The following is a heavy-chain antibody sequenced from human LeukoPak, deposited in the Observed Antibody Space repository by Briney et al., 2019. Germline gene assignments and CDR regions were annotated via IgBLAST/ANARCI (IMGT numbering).Heavy chain of an antibody. CDR3: ARVVDSSGYYYLYYYYYMDV. V-gene: IGHV3-21*01. J-gene: IGHJ6*03. CDR1: GFTFSSYS. D-gene: IGHD3-22*01. Sequence: AGGSLRLSCATSGFTFSSYSMNWVRQAPGKGLEWVSSISSSRSYIYYTDLVKGRFTISRDNAKNSLYLQMNSLRAEDTAVYYCARVVDSSGYYYLYYYYYMDVWGKGTTVTVSS. CDR2: ISSSRSYI.